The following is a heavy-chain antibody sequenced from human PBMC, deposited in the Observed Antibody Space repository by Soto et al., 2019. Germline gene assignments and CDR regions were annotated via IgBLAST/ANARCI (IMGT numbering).Heavy chain of an antibody. Sequence: GGSLRLSCAASGFTFDDYAMHWVRQAPGKGLEWVSGISWNSGSIGYADSVKDRFTISRDNAKNSLYLQMNSLRAEDTALYYCAKDMGSEYSSSDYYYYGMDVWGQGTTVTVSS. CDR3: AKDMGSEYSSSDYYYYGMDV. CDR1: GFTFDDYA. D-gene: IGHD6-6*01. V-gene: IGHV3-9*01. J-gene: IGHJ6*02. CDR2: ISWNSGSI.